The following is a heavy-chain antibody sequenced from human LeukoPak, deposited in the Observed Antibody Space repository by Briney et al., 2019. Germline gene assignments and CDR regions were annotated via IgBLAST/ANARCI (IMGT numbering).Heavy chain of an antibody. V-gene: IGHV3-30*18. J-gene: IGHJ4*02. D-gene: IGHD3-22*01. CDR3: AKAFQSRGYYLWAPFDY. CDR1: GFTFSSYG. CDR2: ISYDGSNE. Sequence: GGSLRLSCVASGFTFSSYGVHWVRQAPGKGLEWVAVISYDGSNEYYADSVKGRFTISRDNSKNTLYLQMNSLRAEDTAMYYCAKAFQSRGYYLWAPFDYWGQGTLVTVSS.